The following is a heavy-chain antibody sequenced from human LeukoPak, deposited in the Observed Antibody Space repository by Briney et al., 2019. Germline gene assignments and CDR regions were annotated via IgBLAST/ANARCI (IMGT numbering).Heavy chain of an antibody. V-gene: IGHV4-59*12. CDR3: ARDPMAGTFRAFDS. J-gene: IGHJ3*02. D-gene: IGHD6-19*01. CDR1: GGSISSYY. CDR2: IYYSGST. Sequence: SETLSLTCTVSGGSISSYYWSWIRQPPGKGLEWIGYIYYSGSTNYNPSLKSRVTISVDTSKNQISLKLNSVTAADTAVYYCARDPMAGTFRAFDSWGQGTMVTVSS.